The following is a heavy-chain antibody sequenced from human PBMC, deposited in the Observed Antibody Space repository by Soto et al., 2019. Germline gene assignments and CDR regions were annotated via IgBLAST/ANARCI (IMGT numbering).Heavy chain of an antibody. CDR2: FDPEDGET. CDR1: GYTLTELS. CDR3: ATVLRGLSHFDY. J-gene: IGHJ4*02. V-gene: IGHV1-24*01. Sequence: ASVKVSCKVSGYTLTELSMHWVRPAPGKGLEWMGGFDPEDGETIYAQKFQGRGTMTEDKTTDTAYMELSSLRSEDTAVYYCATVLRGLSHFDYWGQGTLVTVSS. D-gene: IGHD1-26*01.